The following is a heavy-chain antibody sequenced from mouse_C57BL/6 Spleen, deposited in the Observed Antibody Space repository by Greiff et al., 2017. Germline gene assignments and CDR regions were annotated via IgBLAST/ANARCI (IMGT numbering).Heavy chain of an antibody. Sequence: EVQLVESGGGLVKPGGSLKLSCAASGFTFSDYGMHWVRQAPEKGLEWVAYISSGSSTLYYADTVKGRFTISRDNAKNTLFLRMTSLRSEDTAMDYCARPSLYGSSDDYYAMDYWGQGTSVTVSS. CDR1: GFTFSDYG. CDR2: ISSGSSTL. J-gene: IGHJ4*01. V-gene: IGHV5-17*01. D-gene: IGHD1-1*01. CDR3: ARPSLYGSSDDYYAMDY.